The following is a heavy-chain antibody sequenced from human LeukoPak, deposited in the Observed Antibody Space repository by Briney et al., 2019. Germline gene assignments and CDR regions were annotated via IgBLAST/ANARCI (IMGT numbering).Heavy chain of an antibody. V-gene: IGHV3-30-3*01. CDR1: GFTFSSYA. J-gene: IGHJ4*02. CDR3: ARVEMATTSFDY. CDR2: ISYDGSNK. D-gene: IGHD5-24*01. Sequence: GGSLRLSCAASGFTFSSYAMHWVRQAPGKGLEWVAVISYDGSNKYYADSVKGRFTISRGNSKNTLYLQMNSLRAEDTAVYYCARVEMATTSFDYWGQGTLVTVSS.